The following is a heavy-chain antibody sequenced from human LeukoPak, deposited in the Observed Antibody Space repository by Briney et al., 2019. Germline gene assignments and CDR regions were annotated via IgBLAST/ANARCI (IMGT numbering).Heavy chain of an antibody. D-gene: IGHD3-10*01. V-gene: IGHV4-61*10. J-gene: IGHJ3*02. Sequence: SETLSLTCTVSGGSLRSGSYYWSWIRQPAGKGLEWIGRIYNRESTNYNPSLKSRVTMSEDTSKNQFSLKLTSVTTADTAVYYCARHVRSFGELYAFDIWGQGTMVTVSS. CDR3: ARHVRSFGELYAFDI. CDR1: GGSLRSGSYY. CDR2: IYNREST.